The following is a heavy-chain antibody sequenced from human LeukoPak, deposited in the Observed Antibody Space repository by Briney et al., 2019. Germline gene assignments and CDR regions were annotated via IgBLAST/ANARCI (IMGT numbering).Heavy chain of an antibody. CDR2: INHSGST. D-gene: IGHD3-16*02. CDR1: GGSFSGYY. J-gene: IGHJ4*02. CDR3: AGEGLYDYAWGSYRHPRYFDY. Sequence: PSETLSLTCAVYGGSFSGYYWSWIRQPPGKGLEWIGEINHSGSTNYNPSLKSRVTISVDTSKNQFSLKLSSVTAADTAVYYCAGEGLYDYAWGSYRHPRYFDYWGQGTLVTVSS. V-gene: IGHV4-34*01.